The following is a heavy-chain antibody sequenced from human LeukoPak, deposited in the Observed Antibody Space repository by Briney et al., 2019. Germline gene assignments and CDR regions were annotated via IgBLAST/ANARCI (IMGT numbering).Heavy chain of an antibody. J-gene: IGHJ6*03. Sequence: PGGSLRLSCAASRFIFDDYGMSWVRQAPGKGLEWVAFIRYDGSNKYYTDSVKGRFTISRDNSKNTLYLQMNSLRAEDTAVYYCAKGRGWEASYYYYYMDVWGKGTTVTISS. CDR3: AKGRGWEASYYYYYMDV. CDR2: IRYDGSNK. CDR1: RFIFDDYG. D-gene: IGHD1-26*01. V-gene: IGHV3-30*02.